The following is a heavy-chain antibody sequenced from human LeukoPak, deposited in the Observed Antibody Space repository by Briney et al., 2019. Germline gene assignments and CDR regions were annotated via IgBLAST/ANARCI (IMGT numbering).Heavy chain of an antibody. D-gene: IGHD5-18*01. CDR2: ISAYDGNT. CDR1: GYTFTSYG. J-gene: IGHJ4*02. V-gene: IGHV1-18*01. CDR3: ARDRANIAMGPTLDY. Sequence: GASVKVSCKASGYTFTSYGISWVRQAPGQGLEWMGWISAYDGNTNYAQKLQGRVTMTTDTSTSTAYMELRSLRSDDTAVYYCARDRANIAMGPTLDYWGQGTLVTVSS.